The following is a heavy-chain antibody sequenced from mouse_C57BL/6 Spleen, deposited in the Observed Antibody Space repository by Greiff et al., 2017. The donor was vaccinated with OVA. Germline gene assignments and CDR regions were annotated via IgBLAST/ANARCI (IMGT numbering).Heavy chain of an antibody. J-gene: IGHJ2*01. CDR3: ARGLRQGYYFDY. D-gene: IGHD2-4*01. CDR2: IYPSDSET. V-gene: IGHV1-61*01. CDR1: GYTFTSYW. Sequence: VQLQQPGAELVRPGPSVKLSCKASGYTFTSYWMDWVKQRPGQGLEWIGNIYPSDSETHYNQKFKDKATLTVDKSSSTAYMQLSSLTSEDSAVYYCARGLRQGYYFDYWGQGTTLTVSS.